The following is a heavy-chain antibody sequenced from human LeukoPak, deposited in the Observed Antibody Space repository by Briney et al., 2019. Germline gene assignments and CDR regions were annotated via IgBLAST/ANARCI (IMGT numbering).Heavy chain of an antibody. D-gene: IGHD5-24*01. J-gene: IGHJ3*02. CDR1: AFSISSSSYY. Sequence: SETLSLTGTVSAFSISSSSYYWGWIGQPPGKVLEWNGSSYYHGSTYYNPSLKSRVTISVDTSKNQFSLKLSSVTAADTAVYYCARHRVEMATMSRAFDIWGQGTMVTVSS. CDR3: ARHRVEMATMSRAFDI. V-gene: IGHV4-39*01. CDR2: SYYHGST.